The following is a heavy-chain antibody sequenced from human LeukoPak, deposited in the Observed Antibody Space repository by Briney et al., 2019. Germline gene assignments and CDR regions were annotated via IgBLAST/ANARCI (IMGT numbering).Heavy chain of an antibody. D-gene: IGHD3-22*01. J-gene: IGHJ4*02. CDR3: AKRGVVIRVILVGFHKEAYYFDS. Sequence: GSLSLSCEVSGITLSNYGMSWVRQATGKGLEWVAGISGSGGGTNYADSVKGRFTISRDNSKNTLYLQMNSLRAEDTAVYFCAKRGVVIRVILVGFHKEAYYFDSWGQGALVTVSS. CDR2: ISGSGGGT. CDR1: GITLSNYG. V-gene: IGHV3-23*01.